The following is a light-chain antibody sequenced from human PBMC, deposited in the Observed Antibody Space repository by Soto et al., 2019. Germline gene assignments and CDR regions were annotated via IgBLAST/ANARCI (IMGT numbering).Light chain of an antibody. CDR2: DVS. V-gene: IGLV2-14*01. Sequence: QSALTQPASVSGSPGQSITISCTGTSSDVGGYNFVSWYQLHPGKAPKLMIYDVSNRPSGVSDRFSGSKSGNTASLTTAGLQAEDEADYYFSSYTSSSTLEVFGGGTKLTVL. CDR1: SSDVGGYNF. CDR3: SSYTSSSTLEV. J-gene: IGLJ2*01.